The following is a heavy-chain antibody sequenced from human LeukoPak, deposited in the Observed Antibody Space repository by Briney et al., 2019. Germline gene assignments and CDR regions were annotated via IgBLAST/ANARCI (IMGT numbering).Heavy chain of an antibody. Sequence: GGSLRLSCAASGFTFSSYGMHWVRQAPGKGLEWVAVMSYNGQITYYADSVKGRFTISRDNSQNMLYLQMNSLRVDDTSVYYCAKVQLERRELLPNFDSWGQGTLVSVCS. CDR3: AKVQLERRELLPNFDS. CDR2: MSYNGQIT. V-gene: IGHV3-30*18. CDR1: GFTFSSYG. J-gene: IGHJ4*02. D-gene: IGHD1-1*01.